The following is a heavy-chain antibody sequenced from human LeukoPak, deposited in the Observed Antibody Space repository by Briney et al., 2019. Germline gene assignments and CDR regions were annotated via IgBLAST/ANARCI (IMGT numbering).Heavy chain of an antibody. Sequence: GGSLRLSCAASGFTFSSYAMSWVRQAPGKGLEWVSAISGSGGSTYYADSVRGRFTISRDNSKNTLYLQMNSLRAEDTAVYYCAKAAFSSSGYKDAFDIWGQGTMVTVSS. V-gene: IGHV3-23*01. CDR2: ISGSGGST. CDR1: GFTFSSYA. CDR3: AKAAFSSSGYKDAFDI. D-gene: IGHD3-22*01. J-gene: IGHJ3*02.